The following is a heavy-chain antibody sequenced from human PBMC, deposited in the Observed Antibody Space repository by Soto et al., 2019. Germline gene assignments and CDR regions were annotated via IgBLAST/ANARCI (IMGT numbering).Heavy chain of an antibody. V-gene: IGHV1-18*04. CDR3: ARDHGITIFGVVIVGGMDV. CDR1: GYTFTSYG. CDR2: ISAYNGNT. J-gene: IGHJ6*02. D-gene: IGHD3-3*01. Sequence: ASVKVSCKASGYTFTSYGISWVRQAPGQGLEWMGWISAYNGNTNYAQKLQGRVTMTTDTSTSTAYMELRSLRSDDTAVYYCARDHGITIFGVVIVGGMDVWGQGTTVTVSS.